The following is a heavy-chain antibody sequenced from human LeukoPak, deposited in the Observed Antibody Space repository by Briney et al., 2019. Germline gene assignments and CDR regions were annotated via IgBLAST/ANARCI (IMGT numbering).Heavy chain of an antibody. CDR1: GGSISSYY. CDR3: ASYNWNYVAFDI. V-gene: IGHV4-4*07. D-gene: IGHD1-7*01. CDR2: IYTSGST. Sequence: KPSETLSLXCTVSGGSISSYYGSWIRQPAGKGLEWIGRIYTSGSTNYNPSLKSRVTMSVDTSKNQFSLKLSSVTAADTAVYYCASYNWNYVAFDIWGQGTMVTVSS. J-gene: IGHJ3*02.